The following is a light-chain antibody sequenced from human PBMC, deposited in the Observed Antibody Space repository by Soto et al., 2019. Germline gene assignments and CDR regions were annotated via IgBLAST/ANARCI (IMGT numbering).Light chain of an antibody. CDR3: CSYTSSDTHLV. CDR1: SSDIGGYNY. CDR2: DVT. V-gene: IGLV2-14*01. Sequence: QSALTQPASVSGSPGQSITISCTGTSSDIGGYNYVSWYQQHPGNAPKLMIYDVTTRPSGISNRFSGSKSGNTASLTISGLQAEDEADYYCCSYTSSDTHLVFGGGTKVTVL. J-gene: IGLJ3*02.